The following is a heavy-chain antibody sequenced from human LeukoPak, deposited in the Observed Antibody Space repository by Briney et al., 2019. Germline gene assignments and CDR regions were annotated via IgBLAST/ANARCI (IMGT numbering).Heavy chain of an antibody. D-gene: IGHD4-17*01. CDR3: ATDYGDYESGY. J-gene: IGHJ4*02. CDR2: NNPNSGGT. Sequence: ASVKVSCKASGYTFTGYYMHWVRQAPGQGLAWMGWNNPNSGGTDYAQKFQGRVTMTRDTSISTAYMELSRLRSDDTAVYYCATDYGDYESGYWGQGTLVTVSS. CDR1: GYTFTGYY. V-gene: IGHV1-2*02.